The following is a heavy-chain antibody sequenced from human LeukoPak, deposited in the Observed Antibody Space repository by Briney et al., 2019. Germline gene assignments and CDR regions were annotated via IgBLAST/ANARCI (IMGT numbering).Heavy chain of an antibody. D-gene: IGHD3-9*01. CDR3: ARGDYDILTGYYNDWFDP. CDR1: GYTFTSYD. Sequence: GASVKVSCKASGYTFTSYDINWVRQATGQGLEWMGWMNPNSGNTGYAQKFQGRVTMTRNTSISTAYMELSSLRSEDTAVYYCARGDYDILTGYYNDWFDPWGQGTLVTVSS. J-gene: IGHJ5*02. V-gene: IGHV1-8*01. CDR2: MNPNSGNT.